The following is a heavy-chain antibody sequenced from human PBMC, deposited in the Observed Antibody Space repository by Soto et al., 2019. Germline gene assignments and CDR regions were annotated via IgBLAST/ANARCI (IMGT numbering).Heavy chain of an antibody. J-gene: IGHJ3*01. CDR3: ARRASR. Sequence: EVQLVESGGGLVQPGGSLRLSCAVSGFTISSSEMYWVRQAPGKGLEWISYIHPSGQPIFYADSVKGRFTISRDNANNSLFLQMNSLRAVDTAVYYCARRASRWGQGTMITVSS. D-gene: IGHD1-26*01. V-gene: IGHV3-48*03. CDR1: GFTISSSE. CDR2: IHPSGQPI.